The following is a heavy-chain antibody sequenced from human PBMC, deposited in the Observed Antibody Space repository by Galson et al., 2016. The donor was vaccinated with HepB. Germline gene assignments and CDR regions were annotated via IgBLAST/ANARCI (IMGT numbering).Heavy chain of an antibody. Sequence: SLRLSCAATGFPFSVYWMQWVRQVPGKGLVWVPRLTTDGIIGYADSVMGRFTISRDNAKNTLYLHMDSLRAEDTAVYYCARENHYVLDVWGQGTTVTVSS. J-gene: IGHJ6*02. CDR2: LTTDGII. V-gene: IGHV3-74*01. CDR1: GFPFSVYW. D-gene: IGHD1-14*01. CDR3: ARENHYVLDV.